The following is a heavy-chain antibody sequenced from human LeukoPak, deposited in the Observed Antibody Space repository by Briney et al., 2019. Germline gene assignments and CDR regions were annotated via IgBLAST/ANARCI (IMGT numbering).Heavy chain of an antibody. CDR3: ARWFSTGRGFFDY. CDR2: ISSSSSII. Sequence: GGSLRLSCAASGFTFSTYNMNWVRQAPGKGLEWVSYISSSSSIIYYADSVKGRFTISRDNAKNSLYLRMNSLRDEDTAVYYCARWFSTGRGFFDYWGQGILVTVSS. V-gene: IGHV3-48*02. J-gene: IGHJ4*02. D-gene: IGHD6-19*01. CDR1: GFTFSTYN.